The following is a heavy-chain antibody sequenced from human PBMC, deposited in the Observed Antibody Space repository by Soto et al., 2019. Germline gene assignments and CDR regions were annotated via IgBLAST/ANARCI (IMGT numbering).Heavy chain of an antibody. CDR1: GYTFTGYY. CDR3: ARGKIENRAYYDFWSGYYGMDV. J-gene: IGHJ6*02. D-gene: IGHD3-3*01. Sequence: ASVKVSFKTSGYTFTGYYMHWVRQAPGQGLEWMGWINPNSGGTNYAQKFQGRVTMTRDTSISTAYMELSRLRSDDTAVYYCARGKIENRAYYDFWSGYYGMDVWGQGTTVTVSS. V-gene: IGHV1-2*02. CDR2: INPNSGGT.